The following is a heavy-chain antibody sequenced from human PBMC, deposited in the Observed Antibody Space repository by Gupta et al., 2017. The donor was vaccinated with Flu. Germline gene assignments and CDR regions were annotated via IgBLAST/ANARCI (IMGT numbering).Heavy chain of an antibody. J-gene: IGHJ4*02. D-gene: IGHD3-22*01. V-gene: IGHV3-30*18. CDR2: ISFNSDRE. Sequence: LVDSGRGRVQPERSLRIFCAAAGFTFGNYGMHWVRQAPGKGLEWVAVISFNSDREYFADSEKGRFTVSRDNSKGMLFLQMNSLRPEDTAIYYCAKEGGSSGQSRFHYDYWGQGTLVTVSS. CDR1: GFTFGNYG. CDR3: AKEGGSSGQSRFHYDY.